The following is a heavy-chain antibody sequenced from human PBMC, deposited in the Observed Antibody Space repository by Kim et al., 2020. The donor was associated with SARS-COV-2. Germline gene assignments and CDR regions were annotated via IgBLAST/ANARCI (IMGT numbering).Heavy chain of an antibody. V-gene: IGHV4-34*01. CDR1: GGSFSGYY. CDR3: AREAAPGGSIFDY. CDR2: INHSGST. D-gene: IGHD6-6*01. J-gene: IGHJ4*02. Sequence: SETLSLTSAVYGGSFSGYYWSWIRQPPGKGLEWIGEINHSGSTNYNPSLKSRVTISVDTSKNQFSLKLSSVTAADTAVYYCAREAAPGGSIFDYWGQGTLVTVSS.